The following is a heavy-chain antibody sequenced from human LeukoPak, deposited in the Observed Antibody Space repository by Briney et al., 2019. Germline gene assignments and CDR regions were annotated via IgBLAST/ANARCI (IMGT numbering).Heavy chain of an antibody. CDR2: ISYDGSDK. Sequence: GGSLRLSCAASRFTFSDYAMHWVRQAPGKGLEWVAVISYDGSDKYYADSVKGRFTISRDNSKNTLCLQMNSLRVEDTAVYYCARNGEELDYWGLGTLVTVSS. CDR1: RFTFSDYA. CDR3: ARNGEELDY. V-gene: IGHV3-30-3*01. J-gene: IGHJ4*02. D-gene: IGHD4-17*01.